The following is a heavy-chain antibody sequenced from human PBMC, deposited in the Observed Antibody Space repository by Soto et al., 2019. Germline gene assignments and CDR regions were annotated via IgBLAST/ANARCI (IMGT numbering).Heavy chain of an antibody. D-gene: IGHD4-17*01. J-gene: IGHJ2*01. Sequence: QITLKESGPTLVKPTQTLTLTCSFSGFSLTTSGVGVGWIRQPPGKALEWLAFIYWNDNKHYSPSLKSRLIINKDTSKNQVVLRMTNMDPVDTATYYCAHRGEFYGDYEDFWYFDLWGRGTLVTVS. CDR3: AHRGEFYGDYEDFWYFDL. CDR2: IYWNDNK. CDR1: GFSLTTSGVG. V-gene: IGHV2-5*01.